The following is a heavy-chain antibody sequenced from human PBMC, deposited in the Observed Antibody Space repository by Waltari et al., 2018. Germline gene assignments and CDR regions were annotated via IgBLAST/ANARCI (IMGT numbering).Heavy chain of an antibody. CDR1: GFTFSSYW. Sequence: EEQLVESGGGLVQPGDSLRLSCAVSGFTFSSYWLNSVPQAPGKGPLWVSRISSDASDTTYADSVKGRFTISRDNAKNTLYLQMNRLRAEDTAVYFCARVSRRTYRSPVPGRHYYYGMDVWGQGTTVTVSS. J-gene: IGHJ6*02. D-gene: IGHD1-1*01. CDR2: ISSDASDT. CDR3: ARVSRRTYRSPVPGRHYYYGMDV. V-gene: IGHV3-74*03.